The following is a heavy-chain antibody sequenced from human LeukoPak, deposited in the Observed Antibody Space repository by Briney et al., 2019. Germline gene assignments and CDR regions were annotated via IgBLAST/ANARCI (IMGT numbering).Heavy chain of an antibody. D-gene: IGHD3-3*01. V-gene: IGHV4-59*01. CDR2: IYYSGST. J-gene: IGHJ4*02. CDR1: GGSISSYY. CDR3: ASRSSIWSGYQDTLYYFDS. Sequence: SETLSLTCTVSGGSISSYYWSWLRQPPGKGLEWIGHIYYSGSTNYNPSLKSRVTISVDTSKNQFSLKLSSVTAADTAVHYCASRSSIWSGYQDTLYYFDSWGQGTLVTVSS.